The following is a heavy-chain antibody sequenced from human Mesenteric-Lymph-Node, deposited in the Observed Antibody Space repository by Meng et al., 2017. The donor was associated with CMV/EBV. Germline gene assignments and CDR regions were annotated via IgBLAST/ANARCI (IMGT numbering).Heavy chain of an antibody. Sequence: GGSLRLSCAASRFTFSTYVMNWVRQAPGRGLEWVSTISNSGDSTYSADSVKGRFTISRDNAKNTVYLQMNSLRAEDTAAYYCARDLDVVVVPAALGYWGQGTLVTVSS. J-gene: IGHJ4*02. V-gene: IGHV3-23*01. CDR2: ISNSGDST. D-gene: IGHD2-2*03. CDR1: RFTFSTYV. CDR3: ARDLDVVVVPAALGY.